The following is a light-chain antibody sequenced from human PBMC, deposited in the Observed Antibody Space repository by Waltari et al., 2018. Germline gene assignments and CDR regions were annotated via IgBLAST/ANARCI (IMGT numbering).Light chain of an antibody. CDR3: QTGGHGTWV. V-gene: IGLV4-69*01. CDR1: SGHSTNV. J-gene: IGLJ3*02. Sequence: QLVLTQSPSASASLGASVKLTCTLDSGHSTNVIAWLQQQPEKGPRFLMRVNSDGSHSKGDGMPDRFAGSSAGTARYRTISCLQSEDEADYYCQTGGHGTWVFGGGTKLTVL. CDR2: VNSDGSH.